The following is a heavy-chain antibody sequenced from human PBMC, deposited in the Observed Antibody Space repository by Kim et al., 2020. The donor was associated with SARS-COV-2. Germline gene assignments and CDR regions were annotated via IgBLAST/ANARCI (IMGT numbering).Heavy chain of an antibody. D-gene: IGHD3-22*01. CDR3: ARTGDSDSSGFFDY. J-gene: IGHJ4*02. V-gene: IGHV4-59*01. Sequence: TPARKSRITISVDTSKNQFSLKLSSVTAADTAVYYCARTGDSDSSGFFDYWGQGTLVTVSS.